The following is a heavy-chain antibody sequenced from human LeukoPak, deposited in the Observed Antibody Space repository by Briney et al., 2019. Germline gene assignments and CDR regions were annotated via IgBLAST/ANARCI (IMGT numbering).Heavy chain of an antibody. D-gene: IGHD3-3*01. J-gene: IGHJ6*03. CDR1: GYSFTSYW. Sequence: GESLQISCKGSGYSFTSYWIGWVRQMPGKGLEWMGIIYPGDSDTRYSPSFQGQVTISADKSISTAYLQWSSLKASDTAMYYCARHAIFGVTYYYYYYMDVWGKGTTVTVSS. CDR3: ARHAIFGVTYYYYYYMDV. CDR2: IYPGDSDT. V-gene: IGHV5-51*01.